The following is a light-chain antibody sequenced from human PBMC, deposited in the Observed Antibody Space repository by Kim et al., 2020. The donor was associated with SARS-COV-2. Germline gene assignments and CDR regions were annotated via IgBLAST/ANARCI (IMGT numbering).Light chain of an antibody. CDR2: QDS. CDR3: QAWDSSTEV. J-gene: IGLJ3*02. CDR1: KLGDKY. V-gene: IGLV3-1*01. Sequence: SYELTQPPSVSVSPGQTASITCSGDKLGDKYACWYQQKPGQSPVLVIYQDSKRPSGIPERFSGSNSGNTATLTISGTQAMDEADYYCQAWDSSTEVFGGGTKRIVL.